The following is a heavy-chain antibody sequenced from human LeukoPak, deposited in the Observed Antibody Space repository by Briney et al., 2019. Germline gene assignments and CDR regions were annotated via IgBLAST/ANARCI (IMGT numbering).Heavy chain of an antibody. Sequence: GASVKVSCKASGYTFTSYGISWVRQAPGQGLEWMGWISAYNGNTNYAQKLQGRVTITTDESTSTAYMELSSLRSEDTAVYYCARDLGCTNGVCDIKWFDPWGQGTLVTVSS. J-gene: IGHJ5*02. CDR2: ISAYNGNT. CDR1: GYTFTSYG. CDR3: ARDLGCTNGVCDIKWFDP. V-gene: IGHV1-18*01. D-gene: IGHD2-8*01.